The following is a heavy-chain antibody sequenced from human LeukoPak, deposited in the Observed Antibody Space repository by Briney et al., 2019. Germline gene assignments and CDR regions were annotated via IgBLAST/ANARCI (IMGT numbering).Heavy chain of an antibody. CDR1: GFNFNNYV. CDR3: ARGAEKILSFGEYPSDAFDI. J-gene: IGHJ3*02. V-gene: IGHV3-30*03. Sequence: GGSLRLSCAASGFNFNNYVMHWVRQAPGKGLEWVTEISFDGRKKTYVDSVKGRFTISRDSPKNTVYLQMDSLRAEDAAVYYCARGAEKILSFGEYPSDAFDIWGQGTMVSVTS. CDR2: ISFDGRKK. D-gene: IGHD3-10*01.